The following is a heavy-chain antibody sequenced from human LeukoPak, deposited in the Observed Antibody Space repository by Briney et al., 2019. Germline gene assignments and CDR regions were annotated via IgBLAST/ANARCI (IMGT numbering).Heavy chain of an antibody. Sequence: SETLSLTCTVSGGSISSYYWSWIRQPAGKGLEWIGRIYTSGSTNYSPSLKSRVTMSVDTSKNQFSLKLSSVTAADTAVYYCARDRYVYSSSWYYFDYWGQGTLVTVSS. CDR2: IYTSGST. CDR1: GGSISSYY. D-gene: IGHD6-13*01. CDR3: ARDRYVYSSSWYYFDY. J-gene: IGHJ4*02. V-gene: IGHV4-4*07.